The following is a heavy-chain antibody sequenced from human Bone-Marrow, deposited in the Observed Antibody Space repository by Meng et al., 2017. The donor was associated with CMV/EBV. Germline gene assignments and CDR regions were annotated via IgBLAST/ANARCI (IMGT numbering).Heavy chain of an antibody. Sequence: SETLSLTCTVSGGSISSSRYYWGWIRQPPGKGLEWIGTIYYSGSTYYNPSLKSRVTISVDTSKNQFSLKLTSVTAADTAVYYCARIGYNWNLFDYWGQGTLVTVSS. CDR3: ARIGYNWNLFDY. V-gene: IGHV4-39*07. D-gene: IGHD1-20*01. CDR2: IYYSGST. CDR1: GGSISSSRYY. J-gene: IGHJ4*02.